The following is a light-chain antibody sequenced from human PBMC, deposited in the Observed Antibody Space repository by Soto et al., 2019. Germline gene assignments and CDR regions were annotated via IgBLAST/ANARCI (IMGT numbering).Light chain of an antibody. CDR2: GAS. CDR1: QSVSSSY. V-gene: IGKV3-20*01. CDR3: HQYDSSPLT. J-gene: IGKJ4*01. Sequence: EIVLTQSPGTLSLSPGERATLSCRASQSVSSSYLAWYQQKPGQAPRLLIYGASSRATGSPDRFSGSGSGTDFTLTISRLEPEDFAVYYCHQYDSSPLTFGGGTKLEIK.